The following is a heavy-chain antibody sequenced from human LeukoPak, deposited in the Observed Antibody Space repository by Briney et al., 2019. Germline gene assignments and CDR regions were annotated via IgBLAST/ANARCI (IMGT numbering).Heavy chain of an antibody. CDR3: ARYRPGGVVAPDY. CDR1: GGSISSGGYY. J-gene: IGHJ4*02. Sequence: SQTLSLTCTVSGGSISSGGYYWSWIRQHPGKGLEWIGYIYYSGSTYYNPSLKSRVTISVDTSKNQFSLKLSSVTAADTAVYYCARYRPGGVVAPDYWGQGTLVTVSS. V-gene: IGHV4-31*03. D-gene: IGHD2-15*01. CDR2: IYYSGST.